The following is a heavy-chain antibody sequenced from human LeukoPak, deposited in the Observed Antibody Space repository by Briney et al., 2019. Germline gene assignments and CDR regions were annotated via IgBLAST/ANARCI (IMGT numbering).Heavy chain of an antibody. CDR3: ARGGILGTDALYYYYMDV. V-gene: IGHV4-59*01. CDR2: IYYSGST. Sequence: SETLSLTCTVSGGSISSYYWSWIRQPPGKGLEWIGYIYYSGSTNYNPSLKSRVTISVDTSKNQFSLKLSSVTAADTAVYYCARGGILGTDALYYYYMDVWGKGTTVTVSS. D-gene: IGHD7-27*01. CDR1: GGSISSYY. J-gene: IGHJ6*03.